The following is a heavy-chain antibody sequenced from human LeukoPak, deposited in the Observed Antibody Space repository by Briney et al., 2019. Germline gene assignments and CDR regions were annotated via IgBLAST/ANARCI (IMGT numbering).Heavy chain of an antibody. J-gene: IGHJ4*02. Sequence: GGSLRLSCAASGFTFSSYWMTWVRQAPGKGLEWVADIKQAGTEKYYVDSVKGRFTISRDNAKNSLFLQMNSLRAEDTAVYFCARGQYFSTTYYFDYWGQGTLVTVSS. CDR3: ARGQYFSTTYYFDY. V-gene: IGHV3-7*03. CDR2: IKQAGTEK. CDR1: GFTFSSYW. D-gene: IGHD2/OR15-2a*01.